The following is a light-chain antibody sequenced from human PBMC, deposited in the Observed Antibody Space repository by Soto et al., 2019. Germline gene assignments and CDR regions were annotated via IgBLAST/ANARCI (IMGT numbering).Light chain of an antibody. CDR2: GAS. CDR3: QQYGSSLSRT. Sequence: EIVLTQSPGTLSLSPGERATLSCRASQSVSSSYLAWYQQKPGQAPRLLIYGASSRATGIPDRFSGSGSGTDFTLTISRLEPEDFAVYYWQQYGSSLSRTFGGGTKVEIK. V-gene: IGKV3-20*01. CDR1: QSVSSSY. J-gene: IGKJ4*01.